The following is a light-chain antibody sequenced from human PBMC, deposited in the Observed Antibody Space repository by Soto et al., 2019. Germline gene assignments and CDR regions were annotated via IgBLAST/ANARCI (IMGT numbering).Light chain of an antibody. V-gene: IGLV2-14*01. Sequence: QSALTQPASVSGSPGQSITISCTGTSSDVGGYNYVSWYQQHPGNAPKLMIYEVSNRPSGVSNRFSGSKSANPASLTISGLQAEDEADYLCRSYTSSNTRYVFGKATKVTV. CDR3: RSYTSSNTRYV. CDR1: SSDVGGYNY. CDR2: EVS. J-gene: IGLJ1*01.